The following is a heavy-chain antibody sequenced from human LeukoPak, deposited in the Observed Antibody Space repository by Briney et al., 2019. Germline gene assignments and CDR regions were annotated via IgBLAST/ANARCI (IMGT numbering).Heavy chain of an antibody. J-gene: IGHJ6*03. Sequence: GGSLRLSCAASGFTFSTHAMSWVRQAPGKGLEWVSTIVGSGSRTFYADSVKGRFTIARDNSKNTLYLQMNSLRAEDTAVYHCAKDQTDSDFWNGFGYMDVWGKGTTVTVSS. CDR2: IVGSGSRT. D-gene: IGHD3-3*01. V-gene: IGHV3-23*01. CDR1: GFTFSTHA. CDR3: AKDQTDSDFWNGFGYMDV.